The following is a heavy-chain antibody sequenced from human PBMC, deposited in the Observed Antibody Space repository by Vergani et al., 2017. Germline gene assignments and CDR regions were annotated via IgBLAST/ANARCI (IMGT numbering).Heavy chain of an antibody. CDR1: GSTFTSYG. Sequence: QVQLVQSGAEVKNPGASVKFSCKASGSTFTSYGISWVRQAPGHGLEWMGLISAYNGNTNYAQKLHGRVTMTTDTSTSSAYMERRSLRPDYTAVYYCAIGYGSLYVDWYFDLWSGGTLVTVSS. CDR3: AIGYGSLYVDWYFDL. J-gene: IGHJ2*01. CDR2: ISAYNGNT. V-gene: IGHV1-18*01. D-gene: IGHD2/OR15-2a*01.